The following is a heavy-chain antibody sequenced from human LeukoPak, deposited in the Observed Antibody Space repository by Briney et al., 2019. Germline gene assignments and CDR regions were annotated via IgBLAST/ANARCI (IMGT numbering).Heavy chain of an antibody. V-gene: IGHV3-7*01. D-gene: IGHD4-23*01. CDR2: IKPDGSEK. CDR1: GFTADTYW. Sequence: GGSLRLSCVASGFTADTYWMSWVRQAPGKGLEWVANIKPDGSEKQYVDSVRGRFTVSRDNAKNSLHLQMNSLRAEDTAVYFCAKDHYGGGLWGQGALVTVSS. CDR3: AKDHYGGGL. J-gene: IGHJ4*02.